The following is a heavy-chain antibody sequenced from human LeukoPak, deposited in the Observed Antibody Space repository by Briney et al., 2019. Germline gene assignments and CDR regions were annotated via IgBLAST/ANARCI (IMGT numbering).Heavy chain of an antibody. Sequence: ASVKVSCTASGHIFTVDSIHWVRQAPGQGLEWMGWINPNSGGTNYAQKFQGWVTMTRDTSISTAYMELSRLRSDDTAVYYCARGPARFDHWGQGSLVTVSS. V-gene: IGHV1-2*04. CDR3: ARGPARFDH. CDR1: GHIFTVDS. J-gene: IGHJ4*02. CDR2: INPNSGGT.